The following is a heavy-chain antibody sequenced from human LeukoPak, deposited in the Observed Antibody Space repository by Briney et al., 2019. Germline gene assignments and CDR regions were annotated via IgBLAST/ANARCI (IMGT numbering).Heavy chain of an antibody. CDR2: IIPIFGTA. D-gene: IGHD2-15*01. Sequence: GASVKVSCKASGGTFSSYAISWVRQAPGQGREWMGRIIPIFGTANYAQKFQGRVTITTDESTSTAYMELSSLRSEDTAVYYCARDSEGYCSGGSCYFDYWGQGTLVTVSS. V-gene: IGHV1-69*05. CDR1: GGTFSSYA. CDR3: ARDSEGYCSGGSCYFDY. J-gene: IGHJ4*02.